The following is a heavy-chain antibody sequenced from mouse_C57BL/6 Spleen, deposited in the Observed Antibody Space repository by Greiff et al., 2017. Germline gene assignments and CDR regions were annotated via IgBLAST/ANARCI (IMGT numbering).Heavy chain of an antibody. CDR2: IHPNSGST. Sequence: QVQLQQSGAELVKPGASVKLSCKASGYTFTSYWMHWVKQRPGQGLEWIGMIHPNSGSTNYNEKFKSKATLTVDKSSSTAYMQLSSLTSEDSAVYYCARPEVYYGSSSYYYAMDCWGQGTSVTVSS. V-gene: IGHV1-64*01. D-gene: IGHD1-1*01. CDR3: ARPEVYYGSSSYYYAMDC. CDR1: GYTFTSYW. J-gene: IGHJ4*01.